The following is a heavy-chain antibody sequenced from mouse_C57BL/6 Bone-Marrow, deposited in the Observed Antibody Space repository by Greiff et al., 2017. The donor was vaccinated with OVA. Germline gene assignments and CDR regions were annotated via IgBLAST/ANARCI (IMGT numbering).Heavy chain of an antibody. D-gene: IGHD2-5*01. CDR1: GFTFSSYA. CDR2: ISDGGSYT. V-gene: IGHV5-4*03. Sequence: EVKLVESGGGLVKPGGSLKLSCAASGFTFSSYAMSWVRQTPDKRLEWVATISDGGSYTYYPDNVKGRFTISRDNAKNNLYLQMSHLKSEDTAMYYCERVHSNYFDYWGQGTTLTVSS. CDR3: ERVHSNYFDY. J-gene: IGHJ2*01.